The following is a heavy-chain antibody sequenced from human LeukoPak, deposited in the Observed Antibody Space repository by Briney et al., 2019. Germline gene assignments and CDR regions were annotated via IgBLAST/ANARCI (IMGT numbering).Heavy chain of an antibody. V-gene: IGHV3-74*03. CDR2: IDSGGLTT. CDR3: ASDLHKLVETGYDY. J-gene: IGHJ4*02. CDR1: GGSFNSYW. D-gene: IGHD6-6*01. Sequence: GGSLCLSCTAAGGSFNSYWLHWSRQAPGKGLVWVSRIDSGGLTTKYAYSVKGRFTISRDNAKNTLYLQMNSLRDEDTADDYCASDLHKLVETGYDYWGQGTLVTVSS.